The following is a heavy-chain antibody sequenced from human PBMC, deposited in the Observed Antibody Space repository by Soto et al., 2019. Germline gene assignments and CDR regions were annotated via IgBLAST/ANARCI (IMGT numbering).Heavy chain of an antibody. J-gene: IGHJ5*02. V-gene: IGHV1-69*02. Sequence: QVQLVQSGAEVKKPGSSVKVSCKASGGTFSSYTISWVRQAPGQGLEWMGRIIPILGIANYAQKFQGRVTITADKSTSTAYMELSSLRSEDTAVYYCARSGYSGYGFDPWGRGTLVTVSS. CDR2: IIPILGIA. CDR3: ARSGYSGYGFDP. CDR1: GGTFSSYT. D-gene: IGHD5-12*01.